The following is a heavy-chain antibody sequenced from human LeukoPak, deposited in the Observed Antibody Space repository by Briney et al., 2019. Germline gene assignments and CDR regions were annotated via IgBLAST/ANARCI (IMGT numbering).Heavy chain of an antibody. D-gene: IGHD2-15*01. CDR3: ARHLGPGWHAMDV. CDR1: GGSVSSYC. J-gene: IGHJ6*02. Sequence: SDTLSLTCTVSGGSVSSYCWSWVRQPPGRGLEWIGYVYYSGSTTYTPSLRSRVTISVETPKTQFSLRLSSVTAADTAVYYCARHLGPGWHAMDVWGQGTTVTVSS. V-gene: IGHV4-59*08. CDR2: VYYSGST.